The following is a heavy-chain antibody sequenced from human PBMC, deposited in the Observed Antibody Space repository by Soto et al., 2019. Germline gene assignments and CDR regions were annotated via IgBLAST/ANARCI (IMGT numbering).Heavy chain of an antibody. CDR1: IGPIRSSSW. D-gene: IGHD1-1*01. Sequence: VQLQESGPGLVKSSGTLSLTCAVSIGPIRSSSWDSWGRQHPGKGLEWIGEIPHSGTTYRNPALESRLSISLDARMNQFSLRLSSVTAADTAVYYCAGQGDRSYTWTYWGQGTLVTVSS. CDR3: AGQGDRSYTWTY. CDR2: IPHSGTT. V-gene: IGHV4-4*02. J-gene: IGHJ4*02.